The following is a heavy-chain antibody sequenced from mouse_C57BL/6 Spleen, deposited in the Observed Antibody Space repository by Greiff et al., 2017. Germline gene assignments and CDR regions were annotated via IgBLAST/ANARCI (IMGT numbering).Heavy chain of an antibody. D-gene: IGHD2-14*01. CDR3: ARHRNPNPFDY. CDR2: INPNNGGT. Sequence: VQLQQSGPELVKPGASVKISCKASGYTFTDYYMNWVKQSHGQGLEWIGDINPNNGGTSYNQKFKGKATLTVDKSSSTAYMELRSLPSEDSAVYYCARHRNPNPFDYWGQGTTVTVSS. CDR1: GYTFTDYY. V-gene: IGHV1-26*01. J-gene: IGHJ2*01.